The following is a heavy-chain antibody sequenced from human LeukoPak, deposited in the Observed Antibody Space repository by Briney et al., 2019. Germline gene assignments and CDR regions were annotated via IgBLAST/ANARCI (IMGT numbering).Heavy chain of an antibody. CDR2: ISAYNGNT. CDR3: ARDWLGYCSSTSCGNWFDP. CDR1: GYTFTSHG. D-gene: IGHD2-2*01. V-gene: IGHV1-18*04. J-gene: IGHJ5*02. Sequence: ASVKVSCKASGYTFTSHGISWVRQAPGQGLEWMGWISAYNGNTNYAQKLQGRVTMTTDTSTSTAYMELRSLRSDDTAVYYCARDWLGYCSSTSCGNWFDPWGQGTLVTVSS.